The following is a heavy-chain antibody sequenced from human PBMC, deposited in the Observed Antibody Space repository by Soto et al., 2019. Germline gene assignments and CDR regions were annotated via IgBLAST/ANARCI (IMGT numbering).Heavy chain of an antibody. D-gene: IGHD3-22*01. CDR1: GGSISSGGYY. CDR2: IYYSGST. V-gene: IGHV4-31*03. J-gene: IGHJ2*01. CDR3: ARVPPTYYYDSSGYHWYFDL. Sequence: QVQLQESGPGLVKPSQTLSLTCTVSGGSISSGGYYWSWIRQHPGKGLEWIGYIYYSGSTYYSPSLKSRVTISVDTSKNQFSLKLSSVTAADTAVYYCARVPPTYYYDSSGYHWYFDLWGRGTPGTVSS.